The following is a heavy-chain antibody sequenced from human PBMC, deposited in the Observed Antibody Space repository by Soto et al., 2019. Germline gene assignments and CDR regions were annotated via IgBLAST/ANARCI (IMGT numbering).Heavy chain of an antibody. Sequence: ASMKVSFKASGYTFTGYYMHWVRQAPGQGLEWKGWINPNSGGTNYAQKFQGWVTMTRDTSISTAYKELSRLRSDDTAVYYCARDISIHSSGWSRSPYYFDYWDQGTLVTVSS. CDR3: ARDISIHSSGWSRSPYYFDY. CDR1: GYTFTGYY. D-gene: IGHD6-19*01. V-gene: IGHV1-2*04. J-gene: IGHJ4*02. CDR2: INPNSGGT.